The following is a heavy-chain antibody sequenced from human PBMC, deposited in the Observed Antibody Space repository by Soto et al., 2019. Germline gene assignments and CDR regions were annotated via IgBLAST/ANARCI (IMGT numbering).Heavy chain of an antibody. CDR1: GYTFTCYY. V-gene: IGHV1-2*02. CDR2: INPNSGGT. CDR3: ASIIVVVVAATGPFDS. Sequence: XSVKVSCNASGYTFTCYYMHWVRQAPGQGLEWMGWINPNSGGTNYAQKFQGRVTMTRDTSISTAYMELSRLRSDDTAVYYCASIIVVVVAATGPFDSWGQGTLVTVSS. J-gene: IGHJ4*02. D-gene: IGHD2-15*01.